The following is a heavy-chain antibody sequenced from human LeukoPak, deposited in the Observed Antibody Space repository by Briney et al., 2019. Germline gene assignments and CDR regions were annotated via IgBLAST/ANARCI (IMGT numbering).Heavy chain of an antibody. CDR2: MNPNSGST. CDR3: ARDGVVVAAFIY. D-gene: IGHD2-15*01. CDR1: GYTFTSYG. V-gene: IGHV1-8*03. Sequence: GASVKVSCKASGYTFTSYGISWVRQATGQGLEWMGWMNPNSGSTGYAQKFQGRVTITRNTSISTAYMELSSLRSEDTAVYYCARDGVVVAAFIYWGQGTLVTVSS. J-gene: IGHJ4*02.